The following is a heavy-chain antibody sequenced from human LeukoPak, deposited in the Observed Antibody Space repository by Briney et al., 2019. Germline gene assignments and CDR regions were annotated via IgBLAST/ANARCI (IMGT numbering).Heavy chain of an antibody. Sequence: GGSLRLSCEASGFTFSSYSMNWVRQAPGKGLEWVSSISSSSSYIYYADSVRGRFTISRDNARNSLYLQMNSLRAEDTAVYYCARDLERITLVRGVIPNWFDPWGQGTLVTVSS. CDR2: ISSSSSYI. D-gene: IGHD3-10*01. CDR3: ARDLERITLVRGVIPNWFDP. CDR1: GFTFSSYS. V-gene: IGHV3-21*01. J-gene: IGHJ5*02.